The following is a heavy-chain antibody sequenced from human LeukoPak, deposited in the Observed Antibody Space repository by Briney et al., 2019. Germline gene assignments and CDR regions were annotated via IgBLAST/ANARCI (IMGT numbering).Heavy chain of an antibody. CDR2: FDPEDGET. J-gene: IGHJ4*02. CDR1: GYTLTELS. V-gene: IGHV1-24*01. D-gene: IGHD6-6*01. CDR3: ARVPRIAARVGYYFDY. Sequence: ASVKVSCKVSGYTLTELSMHWVRQAPGRGLEWMGGFDPEDGETIYAQKFQGRVTMTEDTSKDTAYMELSSLRSEDTAVYYCARVPRIAARVGYYFDYWGQGTLVTVSS.